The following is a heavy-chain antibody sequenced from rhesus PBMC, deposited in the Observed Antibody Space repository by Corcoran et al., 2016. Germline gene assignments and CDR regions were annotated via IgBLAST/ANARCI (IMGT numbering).Heavy chain of an antibody. Sequence: QVQLQESGPGLVKPSETLSLTCAVSGGSISSDYWSWIRQAPGKGLEWIGKIYGGGSTTQYNPSLKSRVTLSVDTSKNQVSLKVTSVTAADTAVYYCARGVSAIGPWGQGLLVTVS. CDR2: IYGGGSTT. CDR3: ARGVSAIGP. D-gene: IGHD2-39*01. CDR1: GGSISSDY. J-gene: IGHJ4*01. V-gene: IGHV4S11*01.